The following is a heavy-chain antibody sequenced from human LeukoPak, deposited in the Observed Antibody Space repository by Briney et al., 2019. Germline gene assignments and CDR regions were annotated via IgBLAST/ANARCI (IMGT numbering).Heavy chain of an antibody. CDR2: ISYDGSNK. J-gene: IGHJ5*02. V-gene: IGHV3-30*18. CDR3: AKDPTFLP. D-gene: IGHD2-21*01. CDR1: GFTFSSYG. Sequence: PGGSLRLSCAASGFTFSSYGMHWVRQAPGKGLEWVAVISYDGSNKYYADSVKGRFTISRDNSKNTLYLQMNSLKAEDTAVYYCAKDPTFLPWGQGTLVTVSS.